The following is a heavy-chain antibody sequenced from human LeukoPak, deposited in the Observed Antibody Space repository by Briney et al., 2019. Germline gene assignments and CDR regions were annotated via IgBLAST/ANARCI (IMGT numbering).Heavy chain of an antibody. Sequence: SVKVSCKASGGTLSNYAINWVRQAPGQGLEWMGRIIPILDTTNYAQKFQGRVTIITDESTSTAYMGLITLRSGDTAVYYCAGESFSRRAGITMVRGVITYWGQGTLVTVSS. CDR3: AGESFSRRAGITMVRGVITY. J-gene: IGHJ4*02. D-gene: IGHD3-10*01. CDR1: GGTLSNYA. V-gene: IGHV1-69*11. CDR2: IIPILDTT.